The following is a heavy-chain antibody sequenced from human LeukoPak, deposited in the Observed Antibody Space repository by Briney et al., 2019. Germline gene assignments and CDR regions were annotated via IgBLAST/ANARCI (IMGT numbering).Heavy chain of an antibody. CDR3: ARVQGEYSYGYHYYYYGMDV. Sequence: PSETLSLTCTVSGGSISSYYWSWIRQPPGKGLEWIGYIYYSGSTNYNPSLKSRVTISVDTSKNQFSLKLSSATAADTAVYYCARVQGEYSYGYHYYYYGMDVWGQGTTVTVSS. D-gene: IGHD5-18*01. CDR2: IYYSGST. V-gene: IGHV4-59*01. J-gene: IGHJ6*02. CDR1: GGSISSYY.